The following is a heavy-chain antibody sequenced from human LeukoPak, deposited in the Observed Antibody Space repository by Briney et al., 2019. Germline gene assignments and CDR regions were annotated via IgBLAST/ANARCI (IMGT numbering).Heavy chain of an antibody. Sequence: ASVKASCKASGYTFTSYDINWVRQATGQGLEWMGWMNPNSGNTGYAQKFQGRVTMTRNTSISTAYMELSSLRSEDTAVYYCARGMQLVSFPDYYYYYMDVWGKGTTVTVSS. J-gene: IGHJ6*03. CDR2: MNPNSGNT. V-gene: IGHV1-8*01. D-gene: IGHD6-13*01. CDR1: GYTFTSYD. CDR3: ARGMQLVSFPDYYYYYMDV.